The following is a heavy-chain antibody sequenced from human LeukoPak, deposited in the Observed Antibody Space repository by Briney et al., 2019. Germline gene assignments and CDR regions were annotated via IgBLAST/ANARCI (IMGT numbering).Heavy chain of an antibody. D-gene: IGHD1-26*01. CDR3: ARVSGSSPDY. V-gene: IGHV4-30-2*01. Sequence: SETLSLTCAVSGVSISSGGYSWSWIRQPPGKGLEWIGYIYHSESTYYNPSLKSRVTISVDRSKNQFSLKLSSVTAADTAVYYCARVSGSSPDYWGQGTLVTVSS. CDR1: GVSISSGGYS. CDR2: IYHSEST. J-gene: IGHJ4*02.